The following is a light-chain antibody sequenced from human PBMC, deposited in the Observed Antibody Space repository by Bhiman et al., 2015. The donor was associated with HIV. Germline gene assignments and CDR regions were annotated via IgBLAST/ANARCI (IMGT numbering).Light chain of an antibody. CDR3: QVWDYASEKYV. CDR2: YDR. Sequence: SYVLSQPPSVSVAPGKTASITCGAISIERRNVHWYQQKPGQAPVLVISYDRNRPSVIPERFSGSNTGDTATLTISRVEAEDEADYYCQVWDYASEKYVFGAGTKVTVL. CDR1: SIERRN. J-gene: IGLJ1*01. V-gene: IGLV3-21*04.